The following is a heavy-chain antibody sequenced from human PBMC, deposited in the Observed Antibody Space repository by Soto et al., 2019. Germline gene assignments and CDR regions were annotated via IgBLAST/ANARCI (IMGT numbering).Heavy chain of an antibody. CDR3: ARFGRVLPPTYGMDV. Sequence: PSETLSLTCTVSGGSISSSSYYWGWIRQPPGKGLEWVSYISSSSSTIYYADSVKGRFTISRDNAKNSLYLQMNSLRAEDTAVYYCARFGRVLPPTYGMDVWGQGTTVTVSS. V-gene: IGHV3-48*04. CDR1: GGSISSSS. D-gene: IGHD3-10*01. J-gene: IGHJ6*02. CDR2: ISSSSSTI.